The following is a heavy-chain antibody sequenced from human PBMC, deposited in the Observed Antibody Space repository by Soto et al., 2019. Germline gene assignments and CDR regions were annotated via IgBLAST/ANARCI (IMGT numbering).Heavy chain of an antibody. CDR1: GYSFTSYW. CDR3: ARLIIYSGCDHAYFDY. V-gene: IGHV5-51*01. CDR2: IYPGDSDT. J-gene: IGHJ4*02. Sequence: GESLKISCKGSGYSFTSYWIGWVRQMPGKGLEWMGIIYPGDSDTRYSPSFQGQVTISADKSISTAYLQWSSLKASDTAMYYCARLIIYSGCDHAYFDYWGQGTLVTVSS. D-gene: IGHD5-12*01.